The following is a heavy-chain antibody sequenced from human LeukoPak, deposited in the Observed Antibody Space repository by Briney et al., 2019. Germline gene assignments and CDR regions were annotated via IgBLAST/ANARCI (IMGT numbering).Heavy chain of an antibody. Sequence: SQTLSLTCAISGDSVSSNSAAWNWIRQSPSRGLEWLGRTYYRSKWYNDYAVSVNSRITTNPDTSKNQFSMQLNSVTPEDTAVYYCARERRDGYNSYFQHWGQGTLVTVSS. CDR1: GDSVSSNSAA. D-gene: IGHD5-24*01. CDR3: ARERRDGYNSYFQH. J-gene: IGHJ1*01. CDR2: TYYRSKWYN. V-gene: IGHV6-1*01.